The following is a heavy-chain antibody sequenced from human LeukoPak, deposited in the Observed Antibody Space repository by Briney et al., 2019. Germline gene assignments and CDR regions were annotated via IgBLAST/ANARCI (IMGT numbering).Heavy chain of an antibody. Sequence: SETLSLTFTVSGGSISSYYWSRIRQPPGKGLEWIGYIYYSGSTNYNPSLKSRVTISVDTSKNQFSLKLSSVTAADTAVYYCARDGGGQLDFGYWGQGTLVTVSS. CDR2: IYYSGST. D-gene: IGHD6-6*01. V-gene: IGHV4-59*01. CDR3: ARDGGGQLDFGY. CDR1: GGSISSYY. J-gene: IGHJ4*02.